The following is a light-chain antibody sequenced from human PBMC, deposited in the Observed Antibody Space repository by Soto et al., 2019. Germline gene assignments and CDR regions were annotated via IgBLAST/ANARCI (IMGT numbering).Light chain of an antibody. CDR1: QSVTSNY. J-gene: IGKJ1*01. Sequence: EIELTHSPGTLSLSPGEVATLSCGASQSVTSNYLAWYQQKPGQAPRLLIYGASRRATGVPDRFIGSGSGTEFTLTISSLQSEDFAVYYCQQYNNWPPETFGQGTKV. CDR3: QQYNNWPPET. V-gene: IGKV3-20*01. CDR2: GAS.